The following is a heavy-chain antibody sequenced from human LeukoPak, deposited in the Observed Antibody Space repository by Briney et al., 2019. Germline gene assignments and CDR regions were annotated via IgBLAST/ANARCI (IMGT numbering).Heavy chain of an antibody. J-gene: IGHJ6*03. CDR3: ARDDCSSTNCYPPRYYYMDV. V-gene: IGHV1-69*13. D-gene: IGHD2-2*01. CDR1: GGTFSSYA. CDR2: IIPIFGTA. Sequence: ASVKVSCKASGGTFSSYAISWVRQAPGQGLEWMGGIIPIFGTANYAQKFQGRVTITADESTSTAYMELSSLRSEDTAVYYCARDDCSSTNCYPPRYYYMDVWGKGTTVTVSS.